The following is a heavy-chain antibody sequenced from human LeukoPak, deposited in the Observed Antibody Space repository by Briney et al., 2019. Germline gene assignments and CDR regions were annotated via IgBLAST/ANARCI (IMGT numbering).Heavy chain of an antibody. CDR1: GGSISSYS. V-gene: IGHV4-30-2*01. CDR2: IYHSGST. Sequence: SETLSLTCTVSGGSISSYSWSWIRQPPGKGLEWIGCIYHSGSTYYNPSLKSRVTISVDRSKNQFSLKLSSVTAADTAVYYCARVITGYCSGGSCYLSNWFDPWGQGTLVTVSS. J-gene: IGHJ5*02. CDR3: ARVITGYCSGGSCYLSNWFDP. D-gene: IGHD2-15*01.